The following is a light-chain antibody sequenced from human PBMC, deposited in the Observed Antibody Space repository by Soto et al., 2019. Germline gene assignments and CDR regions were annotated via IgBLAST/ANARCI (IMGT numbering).Light chain of an antibody. CDR3: QQYNNWPSWT. Sequence: EIVMTQSPAALSVSPGERVTLSCRASQSISFNLAWYQQKPGQAPRLLIYIASTRAAGIPARFSGSGSGTEFTLTISSLQSEGSAIYYCQQYNNWPSWTFGQGTKVEV. CDR2: IAS. V-gene: IGKV3-15*01. CDR1: QSISFN. J-gene: IGKJ1*01.